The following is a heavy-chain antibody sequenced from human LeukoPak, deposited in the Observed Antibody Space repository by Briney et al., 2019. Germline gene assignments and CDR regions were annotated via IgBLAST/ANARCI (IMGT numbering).Heavy chain of an antibody. V-gene: IGHV1-24*01. CDR1: GYTLTELS. Sequence: ASVKVSCKVSGYTLTELSIHWVRQAPGKGLVWMGGFDPEDGETIYAQKFQGRVTMTEDTSTDTAYMEVSSLRSEDTAVYYCATRNGYDSDYWGQGTLVTVSS. CDR2: FDPEDGET. J-gene: IGHJ4*02. D-gene: IGHD5-12*01. CDR3: ATRNGYDSDY.